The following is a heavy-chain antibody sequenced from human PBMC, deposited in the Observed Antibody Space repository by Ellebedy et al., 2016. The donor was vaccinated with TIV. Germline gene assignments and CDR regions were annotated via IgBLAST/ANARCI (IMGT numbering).Heavy chain of an antibody. J-gene: IGHJ4*02. CDR1: GFTFSSYA. Sequence: GESLKISCAASGFTFSSYAMSWVRQAPGKGLEWVAVMSYDGSNKYYADSVKGRFTISRDSSKNTLYLQMNSLRAEDTAVYYCAKDAREMARISWEYDYWGQGTLVTVSS. D-gene: IGHD5-24*01. CDR3: AKDAREMARISWEYDY. V-gene: IGHV3-30*18. CDR2: MSYDGSNK.